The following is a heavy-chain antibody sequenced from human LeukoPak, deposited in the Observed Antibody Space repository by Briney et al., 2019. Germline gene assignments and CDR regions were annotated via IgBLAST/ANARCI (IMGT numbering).Heavy chain of an antibody. CDR2: IYYSGST. V-gene: IGHV4-59*11. Sequence: KPSETLSLTCTVSGGSISSHYWSWIRQPPGKGLEWIGYIYYSGSTNYNPSLKSRVTISVDTSKNQFSLKLSSVTAADTAVYYCARAPMSTYYGSGSFPLDYWGQGTLVTVSS. CDR1: GGSISSHY. CDR3: ARAPMSTYYGSGSFPLDY. D-gene: IGHD3-10*01. J-gene: IGHJ4*02.